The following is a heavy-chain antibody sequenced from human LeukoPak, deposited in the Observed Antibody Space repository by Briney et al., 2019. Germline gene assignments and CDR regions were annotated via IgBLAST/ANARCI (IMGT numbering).Heavy chain of an antibody. Sequence: NPSETLSLTCTVSGGSISSGSYYWSWIRQPAGKGLEWIGRIYTSGSTNYNPSLKSRVTISVDTSKNQFSLKLSSVTAADTAVYYCAREYYYGSGSYFLGPDAFDIWGQGTMVTVSS. D-gene: IGHD3-10*01. CDR2: IYTSGST. CDR1: GGSISSGSYY. CDR3: AREYYYGSGSYFLGPDAFDI. V-gene: IGHV4-61*02. J-gene: IGHJ3*02.